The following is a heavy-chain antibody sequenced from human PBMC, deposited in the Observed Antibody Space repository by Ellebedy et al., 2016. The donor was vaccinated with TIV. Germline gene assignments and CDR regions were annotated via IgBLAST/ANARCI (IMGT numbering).Heavy chain of an antibody. D-gene: IGHD5-12*01. V-gene: IGHV1-18*01. CDR2: ISAYTGNT. CDR1: GYTFTSYG. Sequence: ASVKVSCKASGYTFTSYGISWVRQAPGQGLEWMGWISAYTGNTDYAQKFQGRVTLTTDTSTTTAYMELTSLRSDDTAVYYCTRDMVQGMVARYLWFDYWGQGTLVTVSS. CDR3: TRDMVQGMVARYLWFDY. J-gene: IGHJ4*02.